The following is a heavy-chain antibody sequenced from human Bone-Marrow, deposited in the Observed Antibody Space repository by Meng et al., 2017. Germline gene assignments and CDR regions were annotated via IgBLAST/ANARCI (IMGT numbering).Heavy chain of an antibody. CDR3: ARDEDISAAGKLFGDY. V-gene: IGHV1-2*06. J-gene: IGHJ4*02. CDR2: INPKSGDT. Sequence: QVGLVWSGAGGTKPGASVKVSCKASGYTFPDYWLHWVRRAPGHGLEWMGRINPKSGDTHYAQRFQGRVTMTGDTSISTAYMELSGLRSDDTAMYYCARDEDISAAGKLFGDYWGQGTLVTVSS. D-gene: IGHD6-13*01. CDR1: GYTFPDYW.